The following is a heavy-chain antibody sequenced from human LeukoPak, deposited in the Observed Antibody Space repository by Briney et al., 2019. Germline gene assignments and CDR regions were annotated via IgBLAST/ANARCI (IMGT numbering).Heavy chain of an antibody. CDR1: GFPFSRYA. J-gene: IGHJ4*02. Sequence: GGSLRLSCAASGFPFSRYAMSWVREAPGRGLGWVSAISGSGGSTYYADSVKGRFTISRDNSKNTLYLQMNSLRAEDTAVYYCAKGALLDSSGWYQPLDYWGQGTLVTVSS. CDR3: AKGALLDSSGWYQPLDY. D-gene: IGHD6-19*01. CDR2: ISGSGGST. V-gene: IGHV3-23*01.